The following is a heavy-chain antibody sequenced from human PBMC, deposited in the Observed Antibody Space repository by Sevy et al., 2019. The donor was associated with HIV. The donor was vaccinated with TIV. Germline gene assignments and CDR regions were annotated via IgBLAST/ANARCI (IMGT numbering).Heavy chain of an antibody. D-gene: IGHD3-22*01. CDR3: ARKYDSSGYFDY. CDR1: GFTFSDYY. V-gene: IGHV3-23*01. J-gene: IGHJ4*02. CDR2: ISGSGGSGDKT. Sequence: GESLKISCAASGFTFSDYYMSWIRQAPGKGLEWVSGISGSGGSGDKTNYADSVKGRFTISRDDSKNSLYLQLNSLRAEDTAIYYCARKYDSSGYFDYWGQGTLVTVSS.